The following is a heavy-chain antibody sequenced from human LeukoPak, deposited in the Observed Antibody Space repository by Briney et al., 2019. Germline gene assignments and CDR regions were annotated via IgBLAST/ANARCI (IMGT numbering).Heavy chain of an antibody. Sequence: GGSLRLSCAASGFTFSSYAMSWVRQAPGKGLEWVSAISGSGGSTYYADSVEGRFTISRDNSKNTLYLQMNSLRAEDTAVYYCAKEMKMGPWGNYGTCYYWGQGTLVTVSS. D-gene: IGHD4-11*01. CDR1: GFTFSSYA. V-gene: IGHV3-23*01. CDR3: AKEMKMGPWGNYGTCYY. J-gene: IGHJ4*02. CDR2: ISGSGGST.